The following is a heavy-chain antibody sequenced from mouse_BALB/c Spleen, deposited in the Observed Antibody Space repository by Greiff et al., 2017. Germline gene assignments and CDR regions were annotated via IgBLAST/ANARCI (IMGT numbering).Heavy chain of an antibody. CDR1: GFNIKDTY. V-gene: IGHV14-3*02. D-gene: IGHD2-1*01. J-gene: IGHJ4*01. CDR2: IDPANGNT. CDR3: ARNYGKGYAMDY. Sequence: VQLQQSGAELVKPGASVKLSCTASGFNIKDTYMHWVKQRPEQGLEWIGRIDPANGNTKYDPKFQGKATITADTSSNTAYLQLSSLTSEDTAVYYCARNYGKGYAMDYWGQGTSVTVSS.